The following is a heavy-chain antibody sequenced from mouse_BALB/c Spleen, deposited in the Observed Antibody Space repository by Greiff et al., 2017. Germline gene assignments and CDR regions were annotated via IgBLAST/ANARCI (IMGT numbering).Heavy chain of an antibody. CDR2: IRLKSNNYAT. CDR1: GFTFSNYW. CDR3: TRSYYGFAY. Sequence: EVKLVESGGGLVQPGGSMKLSCVASGFTFSNYWMNWVRQSPEKGLEWVAEIRLKSNNYATHYAESVKGRFTISRDDSKSSVYLQMNNLRAEDTGIYYCTRSYYGFAYWGQGTLVTVSA. D-gene: IGHD1-2*01. J-gene: IGHJ3*01. V-gene: IGHV6-6*02.